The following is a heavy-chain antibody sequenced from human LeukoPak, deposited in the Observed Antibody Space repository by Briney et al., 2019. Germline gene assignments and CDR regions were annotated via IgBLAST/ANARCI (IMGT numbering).Heavy chain of an antibody. CDR1: GSTFSSHT. V-gene: IGHV3-48*01. D-gene: IGHD3-9*01. CDR2: ISNTGSVV. Sequence: GGSLRLSCAASGSTFSSHTMNWVRQAPGKGLEWISYISNTGSVVYYADSVKGRFTISRDNSKNTLYLQMNSLRAEDTAVYYCARDGDDDILTGPDYWGQGTLVTVSS. J-gene: IGHJ4*02. CDR3: ARDGDDDILTGPDY.